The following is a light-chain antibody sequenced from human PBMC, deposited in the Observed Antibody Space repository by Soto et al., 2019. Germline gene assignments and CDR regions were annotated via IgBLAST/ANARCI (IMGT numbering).Light chain of an antibody. J-gene: IGKJ1*01. CDR1: QTVTSGSY. Sequence: EIVLTQCPGTLSLSPGERATLSCRASQTVTSGSYLAWYQQKPGQPPRLLIYGASSRATGIPDRFSGSGSGTDFTLTISRLEPEDFAVYYCQQYGSSRGTFGQGTKVDIK. V-gene: IGKV3-20*01. CDR3: QQYGSSRGT. CDR2: GAS.